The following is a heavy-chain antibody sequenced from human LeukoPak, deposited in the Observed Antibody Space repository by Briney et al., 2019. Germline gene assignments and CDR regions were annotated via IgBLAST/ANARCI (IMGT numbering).Heavy chain of an antibody. CDR2: ITGSGGST. V-gene: IGHV3-23*01. J-gene: IGHJ4*02. D-gene: IGHD1-1*01. Sequence: GGSLRLSCAASGFTFRSYAMSWVRQAPGKGLEWVSTITGSGGSTYYTDFVKGRFTISRDNSKNTLYLQMNSLRAEDTAVYYCISFSANWYEVDYWGQGTLVTVSS. CDR1: GFTFRSYA. CDR3: ISFSANWYEVDY.